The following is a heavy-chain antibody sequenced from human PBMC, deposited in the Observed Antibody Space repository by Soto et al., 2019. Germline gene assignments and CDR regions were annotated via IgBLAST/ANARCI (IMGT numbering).Heavy chain of an antibody. CDR3: ARLPFDS. Sequence: QVQLVQSGAEVKKPGSSVRVSCKISGGSLSNITVSWVRQAPGLGLEWMGRVNPRLGTANYAQKFQGRVTLSADRSTNTAYMDMTRLTSDDTAMYYCARLPFDSWGQGTLFNFSS. CDR2: VNPRLGTA. V-gene: IGHV1-69*08. J-gene: IGHJ4*02. CDR1: GGSLSNIT.